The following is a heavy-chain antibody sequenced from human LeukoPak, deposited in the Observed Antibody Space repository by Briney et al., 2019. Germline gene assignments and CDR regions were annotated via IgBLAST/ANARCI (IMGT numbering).Heavy chain of an antibody. CDR1: GFTFSLYT. D-gene: IGHD1-1*01. V-gene: IGHV3-21*01. J-gene: IGHJ4*02. Sequence: GGSLRLSCAASGFTFSLYTMNWVRQAPGKGLEWVSSISPTSSYIYYADSVKGRFTISRDNAKNSLYLQTNSLRAEDTAVYYCARDPRTVRIWGQGTLVTVSS. CDR3: ARDPRTVRI. CDR2: ISPTSSYI.